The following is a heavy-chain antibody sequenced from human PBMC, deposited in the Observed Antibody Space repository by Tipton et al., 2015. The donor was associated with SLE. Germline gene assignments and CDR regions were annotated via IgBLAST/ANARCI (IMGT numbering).Heavy chain of an antibody. V-gene: IGHV4-34*01. CDR1: GGSFSGYY. CDR3: ARRAGIDNAFDI. J-gene: IGHJ3*02. CDR2: INHSGRT. Sequence: TLSLTCAVYGGSFSGYYWSWIRQPPGKGLEWIGEINHSGRTNYNPSLKSRVTIPVDTSKNQFSVRLSSVTAADTAVYYCARRAGIDNAFDIWGQGTMVTVSS. D-gene: IGHD1-14*01.